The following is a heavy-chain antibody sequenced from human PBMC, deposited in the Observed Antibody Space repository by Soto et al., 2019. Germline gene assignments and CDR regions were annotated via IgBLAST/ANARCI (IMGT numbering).Heavy chain of an antibody. Sequence: EVQLVESGGGLVQPGGSLRLSCAASGFSITNTWMHWVRQAPGKGLEWVGRVKSKADGRTADYAAPVKGRFTVSRDDSKNTQYLQMNSLKMEDTAVYYCNSYPDFWGGHTPLWGQGTLVTVSS. CDR2: VKSKADGRTA. CDR3: NSYPDFWGGHTPL. CDR1: GFSITNTW. D-gene: IGHD3-3*01. J-gene: IGHJ4*02. V-gene: IGHV3-15*07.